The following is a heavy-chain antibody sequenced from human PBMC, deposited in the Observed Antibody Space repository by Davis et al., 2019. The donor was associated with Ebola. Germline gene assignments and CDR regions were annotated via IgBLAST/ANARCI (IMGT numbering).Heavy chain of an antibody. V-gene: IGHV1-46*01. CDR1: GYTFTNYY. Sequence: ASVKVSCKASGYTFTNYYVHWVRQAPGQGLEWMGIINPSGDTPRYAHKFQGRVTMTRDTSTSTVYMEVISLRYEDTAVYYCASPAGTTEHLFDYWGQGTQVTVSS. D-gene: IGHD1-1*01. CDR3: ASPAGTTEHLFDY. CDR2: INPSGDTP. J-gene: IGHJ4*02.